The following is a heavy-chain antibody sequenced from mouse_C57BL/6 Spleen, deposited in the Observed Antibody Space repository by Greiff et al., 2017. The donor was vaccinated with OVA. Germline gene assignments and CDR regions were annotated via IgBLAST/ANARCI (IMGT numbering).Heavy chain of an antibody. CDR1: GFTFSSYA. Sequence: DVHLVESGEGLVKPGGSLKLSCAASGFTFSSYAMSWVRQTPEKRLEWVAYISSGGDYIYYADTVKGRFTISRDNARNTLYLQMSSLKSEDTAMYYCTQAYYSNYFFAYWGQGTLVTVSA. CDR2: ISSGGDYI. J-gene: IGHJ3*01. CDR3: TQAYYSNYFFAY. D-gene: IGHD2-5*01. V-gene: IGHV5-9-1*02.